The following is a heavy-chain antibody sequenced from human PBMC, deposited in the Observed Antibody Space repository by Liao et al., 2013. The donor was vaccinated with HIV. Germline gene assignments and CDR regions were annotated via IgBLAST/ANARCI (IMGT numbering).Heavy chain of an antibody. CDR1: GGSISSYY. J-gene: IGHJ5*02. V-gene: IGHV4-4*07. CDR2: IHTSGST. CDR3: ARDVGHYDFWSGYYSHSRFDP. Sequence: QVQLQESGPGLVKPSETLSLTCIVSGGSISSYYWSWIRQPAGKGLEWIGRIHTSGSTNYNPSLKSRVTMSVDMSKNQFSLKLSSVTAADTAVYYCARDVGHYDFWSGYYSHSRFDPWGQGTLVTVSS. D-gene: IGHD3-3*01.